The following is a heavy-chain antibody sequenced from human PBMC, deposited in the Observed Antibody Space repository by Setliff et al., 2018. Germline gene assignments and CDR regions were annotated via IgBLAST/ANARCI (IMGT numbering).Heavy chain of an antibody. CDR3: TRLTSYDFWSGYPYXYYMDV. J-gene: IGHJ6*03. CDR1: GFTFSDHY. Sequence: PGGSLRLSCAASGFTFSDHYMDWVRQAPGKGLEWVGRTRNKANSYTTEYAASVKGRFTISRDDSKNSLYLQMNSLKTEDTAVYYCTRLTSYDFWSGYPYXYYMDVWGKGTTVTVSS. CDR2: TRNKANSYTT. D-gene: IGHD3-3*01. V-gene: IGHV3-72*01.